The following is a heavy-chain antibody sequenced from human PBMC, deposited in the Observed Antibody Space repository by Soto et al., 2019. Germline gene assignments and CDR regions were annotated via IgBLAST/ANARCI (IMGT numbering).Heavy chain of an antibody. J-gene: IGHJ4*02. CDR1: GYTFTSFD. CDR2: MSPNSGNT. CDR3: ARGGDIGFCSGGSWADLDC. D-gene: IGHD2-15*01. V-gene: IGHV1-8*01. Sequence: QVQLVQSWAEVKKPGASVKVSCKASGYTFTSFDINWVRQAPGQGLECMGWMSPNSGNTAYAQKFQGRVTMTRDTSISTAYMELGSLRCEDTALYYCARGGDIGFCSGGSWADLDCCGQGGLVSVSS.